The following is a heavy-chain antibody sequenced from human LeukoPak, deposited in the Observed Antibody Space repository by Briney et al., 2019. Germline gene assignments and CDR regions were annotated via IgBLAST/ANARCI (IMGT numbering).Heavy chain of an antibody. CDR2: IYTSGST. CDR1: GGSFSGYY. Sequence: PSETLSLTCAVYGGSFSGYYWSWIRQPAGKGLEWIGRIYTSGSTNYNPSLKSRVTISVDTSKNQFSLKLSSVTAADTAVYYCASNQQQLGYYYMDVWGKGTTVTVSS. D-gene: IGHD6-13*01. J-gene: IGHJ6*03. CDR3: ASNQQQLGYYYMDV. V-gene: IGHV4-59*10.